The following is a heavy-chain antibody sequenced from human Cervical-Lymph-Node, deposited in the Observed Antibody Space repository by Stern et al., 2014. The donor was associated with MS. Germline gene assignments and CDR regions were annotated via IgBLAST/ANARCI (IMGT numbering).Heavy chain of an antibody. V-gene: IGHV4-31*03. CDR2: IYYSGST. D-gene: IGHD4-23*01. CDR1: GVSISSGAYY. J-gene: IGHJ4*02. CDR3: AGSTVAPLYDY. Sequence: QLQLQESGPGLVKPSQTLSLTCTVSGVSISSGAYYWSWIRQHPGKGLEWIGYIYYSGSTNYNPSLKSRVTISVDTSKTQFSLKLSSVTAADTAVYYCAGSTVAPLYDYWGQGTLVTVSS.